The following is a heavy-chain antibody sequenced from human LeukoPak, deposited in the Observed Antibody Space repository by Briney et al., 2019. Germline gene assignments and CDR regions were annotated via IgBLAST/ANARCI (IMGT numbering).Heavy chain of an antibody. V-gene: IGHV4-61*02. CDR2: IYTSGST. Sequence: PSQTLSLTCTVSGGSTSSGSYYWSWIRQPAGKGLEWIGRIYTSGSTNYNPSLKSRVTISVDTSKNQFSLKLSSVTAADTAVYYCASKYSYVGGYFDYWGQGTLVTVSS. J-gene: IGHJ4*02. D-gene: IGHD5-18*01. CDR1: GGSTSSGSYY. CDR3: ASKYSYVGGYFDY.